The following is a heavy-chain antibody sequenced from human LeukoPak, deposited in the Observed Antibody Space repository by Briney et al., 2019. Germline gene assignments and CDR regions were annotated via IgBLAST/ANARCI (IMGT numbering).Heavy chain of an antibody. Sequence: PGGSLRLSCAASGFTFSSYSMNWVRQAPGKGLEWVSSISSSSSYIYYADSVKGRFTISRDNAKNSLYLQMNSLRAEDTAVYYCARRYCSGGSCSYFDYWGQGTLVTVSS. D-gene: IGHD2-15*01. V-gene: IGHV3-21*01. CDR3: ARRYCSGGSCSYFDY. J-gene: IGHJ4*02. CDR1: GFTFSSYS. CDR2: ISSSSSYI.